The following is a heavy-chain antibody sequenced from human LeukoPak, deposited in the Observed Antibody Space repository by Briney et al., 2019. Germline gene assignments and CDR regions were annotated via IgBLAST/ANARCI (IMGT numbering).Heavy chain of an antibody. CDR1: GFTFSRYS. D-gene: IGHD3-3*01. Sequence: GGSLRLSCAASGFTFSRYSMNWVRQAPGKGLEWLSYISSSGSTIYYADSVKGRFTISRDNAKNSLFLQMNSLKAEDTAVYYCAREDGNFWSGQTNYWGQGILVTVSS. CDR2: ISSSGSTI. V-gene: IGHV3-48*01. CDR3: AREDGNFWSGQTNY. J-gene: IGHJ4*02.